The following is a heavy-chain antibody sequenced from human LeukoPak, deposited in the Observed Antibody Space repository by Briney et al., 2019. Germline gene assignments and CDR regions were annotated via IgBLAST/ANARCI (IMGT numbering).Heavy chain of an antibody. CDR1: GFTLTTYT. D-gene: IGHD2/OR15-2a*01. J-gene: IGHJ4*02. Sequence: GGSLRLSCVVTGFTLTTYTIYWVRQAPGKGLEWVAIISYDENNKYYADSVKGRFTISRDNNKDTVFLQMNNLRSEDTALYYCARIGFPATTSSYWGRGTRVIVSS. CDR3: ARIGFPATTSSY. V-gene: IGHV3-30-3*01. CDR2: ISYDENNK.